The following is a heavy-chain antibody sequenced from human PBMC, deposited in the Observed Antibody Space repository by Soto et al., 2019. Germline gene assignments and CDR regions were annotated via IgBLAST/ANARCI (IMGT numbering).Heavy chain of an antibody. J-gene: IGHJ6*02. V-gene: IGHV3-74*01. CDR1: EFSFSGFW. CDR3: ARGNYYGMDV. CDR2: ISSDGSST. Sequence: EVQLVESGGGLVQPGGSLRLSCAASEFSFSGFWMHWVRQAPGKGLVWVSRISSDGSSTTYADSVKGRFTITRDNAKNTLYLQTNSLRVEDTAVYHCARGNYYGMDVGGQGTTVIVS.